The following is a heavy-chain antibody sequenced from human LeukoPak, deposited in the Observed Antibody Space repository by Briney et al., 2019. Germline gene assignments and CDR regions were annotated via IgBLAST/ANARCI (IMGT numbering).Heavy chain of an antibody. CDR1: GGTFSSYA. V-gene: IGHV1-69*04. CDR2: IIPILGIA. D-gene: IGHD5-12*01. Sequence: GSSVKVSCKASGGTFSSYAISWVRQAPGQGLEWMGRIIPILGIANYAQKFQRRVTITADKSTGTAYMELSSLRSEDTAVYYCARASLLRGGYDSSSWLDPWGQGTLVTVSS. J-gene: IGHJ5*02. CDR3: ARASLLRGGYDSSSWLDP.